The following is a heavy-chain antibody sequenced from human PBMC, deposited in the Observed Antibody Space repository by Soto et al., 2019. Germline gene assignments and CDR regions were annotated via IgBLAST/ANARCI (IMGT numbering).Heavy chain of an antibody. CDR3: AREGWSKDY. V-gene: IGHV4-34*01. D-gene: IGHD6-19*01. CDR1: GGSFSGYY. J-gene: IGHJ4*02. CDR2: INHSGST. Sequence: SETLSLTCAVYGGSFSGYYWSWIRQPPGKGLEWIGEINHSGSTNYNPSLKSRVTISVDTSKNQFSLKLSSVTAADTAVYYCAREGWSKDYWGQGTLVNVSS.